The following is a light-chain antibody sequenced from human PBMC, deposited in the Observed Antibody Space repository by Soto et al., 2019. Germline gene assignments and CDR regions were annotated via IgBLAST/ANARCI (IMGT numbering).Light chain of an antibody. Sequence: QSVLTQPPSASETPGQRVTISCSGGRSNIGSNSVNWYQQLPGTAPKLLIYTNDQRPSGVPDRFSGSKSGTSASLAVRGLQSDDEADYSCAAWDDSLNSYVFGTGTKLTVL. CDR2: TND. CDR3: AAWDDSLNSYV. V-gene: IGLV1-44*01. CDR1: RSNIGSNS. J-gene: IGLJ1*01.